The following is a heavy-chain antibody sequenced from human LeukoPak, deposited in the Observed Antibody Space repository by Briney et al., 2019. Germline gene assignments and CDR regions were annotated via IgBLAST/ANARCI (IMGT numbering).Heavy chain of an antibody. J-gene: IGHJ6*02. Sequence: ASVKVSCKASGYTFTSYDINWVRQATGQGLEWMGWMNPNSGDTGYAQKFQARVTMTRNTSISTAYMELSSLRSEDTAVYYCARGPTDYDILTGYYLGLQTYYYYGMDVWGQGTTATVSS. CDR1: GYTFTSYD. D-gene: IGHD3-9*01. CDR3: ARGPTDYDILTGYYLGLQTYYYYGMDV. V-gene: IGHV1-8*01. CDR2: MNPNSGDT.